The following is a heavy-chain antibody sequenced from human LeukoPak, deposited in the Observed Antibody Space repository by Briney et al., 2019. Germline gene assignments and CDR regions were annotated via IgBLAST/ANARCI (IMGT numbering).Heavy chain of an antibody. Sequence: GGSLRLSCAASGFTFSSYGMHWVRQAPGTGLEWVAVIWYDGSNKYYADSVKGRFTISRDNSKNTLYLQMNSLRAEDTAVYYCALRGPDFDYWGQGTLVTVSS. J-gene: IGHJ4*02. CDR1: GFTFSSYG. CDR3: ALRGPDFDY. CDR2: IWYDGSNK. D-gene: IGHD3-16*01. V-gene: IGHV3-33*01.